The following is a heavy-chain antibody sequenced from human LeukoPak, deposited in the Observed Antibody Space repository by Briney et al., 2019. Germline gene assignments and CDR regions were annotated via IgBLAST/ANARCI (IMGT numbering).Heavy chain of an antibody. CDR3: AHISSSWPDY. CDR2: ISSSRSYI. CDR1: GFTFSSYS. V-gene: IGHV3-21*04. D-gene: IGHD6-13*01. J-gene: IGHJ4*02. Sequence: GGSLRLSCAASGFTFSSYSMNWVRQAPGKGLEWVSSISSSRSYIYYADSVKGRFTISRDNSKNTLYLQMNSLRAEDTAVYYCAHISSSWPDYWGQGTLVTVSS.